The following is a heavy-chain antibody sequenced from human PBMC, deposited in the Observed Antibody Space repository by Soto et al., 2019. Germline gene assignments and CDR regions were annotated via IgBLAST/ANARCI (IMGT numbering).Heavy chain of an antibody. J-gene: IGHJ3*02. V-gene: IGHV3-21*01. CDR1: GFTFSSYS. CDR3: ARVSYYSSGYYSPDSFDI. D-gene: IGHD3-22*01. CDR2: ISSSSSYI. Sequence: GGSLRLSCAASGFTFSSYSMNWVRQAPGKGLEWVSSISSSSSYIYYADSVKGRFTISRDNAKNSLYLQMNSLRAEDTAVYYCARVSYYSSGYYSPDSFDIWCPAILGTLS.